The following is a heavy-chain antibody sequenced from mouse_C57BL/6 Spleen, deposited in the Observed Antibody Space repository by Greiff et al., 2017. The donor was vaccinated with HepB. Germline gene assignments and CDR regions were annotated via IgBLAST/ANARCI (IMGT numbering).Heavy chain of an antibody. V-gene: IGHV10-1*01. J-gene: IGHJ4*01. Sequence: DVKLQESGGGLVQPKGSLKLSCAASGFSFNTYAMNWVRQAPGKGLEWVARIRSKSNNYATYYADSVKDRFTISRDDSESMLYLQMNNLKTEDTAMYYCVRRAMDYWGQGTSVTLSS. CDR3: VRRAMDY. CDR2: IRSKSNNYAT. CDR1: GFSFNTYA.